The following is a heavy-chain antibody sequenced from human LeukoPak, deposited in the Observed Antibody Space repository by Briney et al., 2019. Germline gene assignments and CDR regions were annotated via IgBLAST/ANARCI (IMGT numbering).Heavy chain of an antibody. Sequence: PPETLSLTCTVSGDSISSYYWAWIRQPARKGLEWIGRIYTSESTNYNPSLKSRVTISADKSKNQFSLKLSSVTAADTAVYYCARAGGGSGSSHLYYYYMDVWGKGTTVTVSS. CDR2: IYTSEST. D-gene: IGHD3-10*01. CDR3: ARAGGGSGSSHLYYYYMDV. J-gene: IGHJ6*03. V-gene: IGHV4-4*07. CDR1: GDSISSYY.